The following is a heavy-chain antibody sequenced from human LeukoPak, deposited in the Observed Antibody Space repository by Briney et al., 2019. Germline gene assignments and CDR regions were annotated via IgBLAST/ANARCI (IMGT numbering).Heavy chain of an antibody. CDR2: INGGSGNT. CDR1: GYTFIDYT. D-gene: IGHD3-22*01. V-gene: IGHV1-3*01. CDR3: ANPRYDSSGYYGGNYFDY. J-gene: IGHJ4*02. Sequence: ASVKVSCKASGYTFIDYTMHWLRQAPGQRLDWMGWINGGSGNTKYSPEFQGRVTITRDTSASTGYMELSSLRSEDTAVYYCANPRYDSSGYYGGNYFDYWGQGTLVTVSS.